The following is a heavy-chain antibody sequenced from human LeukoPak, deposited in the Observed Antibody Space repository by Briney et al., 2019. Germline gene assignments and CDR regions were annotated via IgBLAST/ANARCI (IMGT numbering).Heavy chain of an antibody. CDR3: ARGPRFWGGTYNGPFDY. D-gene: IGHD3-10*01. V-gene: IGHV3-48*01. CDR1: GFTFSSYE. CDR2: ISSSSATI. J-gene: IGHJ4*02. Sequence: GGSLRLSCAASGFTFSSYEMNWVRQAPGKGLAWVSYISSSSATIYYADSVKGRFTISRDNVKNSLYLQMNSLRAEDTAVYYCARGPRFWGGTYNGPFDYWGQGTLVTVSS.